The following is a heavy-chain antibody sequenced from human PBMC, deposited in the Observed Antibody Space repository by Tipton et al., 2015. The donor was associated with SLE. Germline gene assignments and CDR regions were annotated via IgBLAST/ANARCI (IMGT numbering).Heavy chain of an antibody. CDR3: ARGGITIFGVVSLDY. Sequence: LSLTCTVSGGTFSSRGYYWGWFRQPPGKGLEFIGSVYYSGSNYYNPSLKSRVTTSVDTSKNQFSLKLKSVTAADTAVYYCARGGITIFGVVSLDYWGQGTLVTVSS. CDR1: GGTFSSRGYY. V-gene: IGHV4-39*01. J-gene: IGHJ4*02. CDR2: VYYSGSN. D-gene: IGHD3-3*01.